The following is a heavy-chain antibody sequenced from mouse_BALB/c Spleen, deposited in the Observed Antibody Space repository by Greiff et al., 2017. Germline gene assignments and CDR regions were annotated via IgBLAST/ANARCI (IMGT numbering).Heavy chain of an antibody. Sequence: VKLMESGPGLVAPSQSLSITCTVSGFSLTSYGVHWVRQPPGKGLEWLGVIWAGGSTNYNSALMSRLSISKDNSKSQVFLKMNSLQTDDTAMYYCARDEYGNSGYWYFDVWGAGTTVTVSS. CDR3: ARDEYGNSGYWYFDV. V-gene: IGHV2-9*02. D-gene: IGHD2-10*02. CDR2: IWAGGST. CDR1: GFSLTSYG. J-gene: IGHJ1*01.